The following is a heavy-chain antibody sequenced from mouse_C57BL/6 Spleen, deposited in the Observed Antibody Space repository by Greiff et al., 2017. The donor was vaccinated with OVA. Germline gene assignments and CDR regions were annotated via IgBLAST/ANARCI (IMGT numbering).Heavy chain of an antibody. CDR2: INPSTGGT. J-gene: IGHJ2*01. CDR3: ARSDFDY. Sequence: EVKVVESGPELVKPGASVKISCKASGYSFTGYYMNWVKQSPEKSLEWIGEINPSTGGTTYNQKFKAKATLTVDKSSSTAYMQLKSLTSEDSAVYYCARSDFDYWGQGTTLTVSS. V-gene: IGHV1-42*01. CDR1: GYSFTGYY.